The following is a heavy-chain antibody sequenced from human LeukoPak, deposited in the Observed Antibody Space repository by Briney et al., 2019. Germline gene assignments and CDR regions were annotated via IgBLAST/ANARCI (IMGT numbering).Heavy chain of an antibody. CDR3: GKELYSYGYLSDY. V-gene: IGHV3-43*02. CDR1: GFTFDDCA. CDR2: ISGNGGST. J-gene: IGHJ4*02. Sequence: PGGSLRLSCAASGFTFDDCAMHWVRQAPGKGLEWVSLISGNGGSTYYADSVKGRFTISRDNSKNSLYLQMNSLRTEDTALYYCGKELYSYGYLSDYWGQGTLVTVSS. D-gene: IGHD5-18*01.